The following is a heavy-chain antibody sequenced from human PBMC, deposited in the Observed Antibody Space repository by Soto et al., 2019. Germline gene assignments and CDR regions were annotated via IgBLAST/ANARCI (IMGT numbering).Heavy chain of an antibody. J-gene: IGHJ5*02. CDR3: ATSSSWVNWFDP. Sequence: SETLSLTCTVSGGSISSYYWSWIRQPPGKGLEWIGYIYYSGRTSYNPSLKSRVTMSVDTSKNQFSLNLSSVTAADTAVYYCATSSSWVNWFDPWGKGTLVTVS. CDR1: GGSISSYY. CDR2: IYYSGRT. V-gene: IGHV4-59*01. D-gene: IGHD6-13*01.